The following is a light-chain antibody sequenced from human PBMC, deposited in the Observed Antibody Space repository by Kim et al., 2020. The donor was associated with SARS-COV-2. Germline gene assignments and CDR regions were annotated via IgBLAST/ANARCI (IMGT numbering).Light chain of an antibody. CDR1: QSVSSNY. CDR2: GAS. V-gene: IGKV3-20*01. Sequence: SPGERDTLSCRASQSVSSNYLAWYQQTPGQAPRLLIYGASSRATGIPDRFSGSGSGTDFTLTITRLEPEDFAVYYCQQYSSSPATFGQGTKVDIK. J-gene: IGKJ1*01. CDR3: QQYSSSPAT.